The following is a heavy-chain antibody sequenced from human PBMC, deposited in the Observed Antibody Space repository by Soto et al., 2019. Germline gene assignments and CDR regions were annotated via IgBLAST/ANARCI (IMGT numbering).Heavy chain of an antibody. CDR1: GGTFSSYA. V-gene: IGHV1-69*06. CDR3: ARDWADRITKFRGRGAFEL. CDR2: IIPIFGTA. Sequence: QVQLVQSGAEVKKPGSSVKVSCKASGGTFSSYAISWVRQAPGQGLVWMGGIIPIFGTANYAQKFQGRVTITADKSTSTAYMELSSLRYEDTAVYYCARDWADRITKFRGRGAFELWGQGTMVTVSS. D-gene: IGHD3-10*01. J-gene: IGHJ3*01.